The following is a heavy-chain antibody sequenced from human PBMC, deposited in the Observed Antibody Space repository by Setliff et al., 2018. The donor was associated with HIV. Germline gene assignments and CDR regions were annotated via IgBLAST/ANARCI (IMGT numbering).Heavy chain of an antibody. CDR2: THASGTT. J-gene: IGHJ5*01. CDR1: GGSISGDF. CDR3: ARGGAVSADFDS. D-gene: IGHD3-16*01. V-gene: IGHV4-4*07. Sequence: PSETLSLTCTVSGGSISGDFWTWIRQPAGEGLEWIGRTHASGTTQCEPSLKNRCSMSIDTSKNQFSLKLSSVTAADTAVYFCARGGAVSADFDSWGQGTLVTVSS.